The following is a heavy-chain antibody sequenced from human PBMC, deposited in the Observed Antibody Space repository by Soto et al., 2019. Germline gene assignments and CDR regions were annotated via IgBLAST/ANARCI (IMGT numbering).Heavy chain of an antibody. V-gene: IGHV1-46*01. CDR2: INPSGGST. CDR3: ARDSWDDYNYVGRAYGMDV. D-gene: IGHD3-16*01. Sequence: GASVKVSCKASGYTFTSYYMHWVRQAPGQGLEWMGIINPSGGSTSYAQKFQGRVTMTRDTSTSTVYMELSSLRSEDTAVYYCARDSWDDYNYVGRAYGMDVWGQGTTVTVSS. J-gene: IGHJ6*02. CDR1: GYTFTSYY.